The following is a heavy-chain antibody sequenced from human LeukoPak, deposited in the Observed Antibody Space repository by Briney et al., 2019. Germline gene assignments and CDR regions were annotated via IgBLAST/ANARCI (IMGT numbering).Heavy chain of an antibody. D-gene: IGHD2-15*01. CDR2: IYTSGST. CDR3: ARVVVVVAATVYYYMDV. Sequence: SQTLSLTCTVSGGSISSGSYYWSCLRQPAGKGLEWFGRIYTSGSTNYNPSLKRRVTISVDTSKNQFSLKLSSVTAGDTAVYYCARVVVVVAATVYYYMDVWGKGTTVTISS. V-gene: IGHV4-61*02. J-gene: IGHJ6*03. CDR1: GGSISSGSYY.